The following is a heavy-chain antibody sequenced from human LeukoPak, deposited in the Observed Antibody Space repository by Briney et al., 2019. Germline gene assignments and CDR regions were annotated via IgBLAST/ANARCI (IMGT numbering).Heavy chain of an antibody. CDR1: GFTFSSNY. D-gene: IGHD6-25*01. J-gene: IGHJ4*02. V-gene: IGHV3-15*01. CDR2: IKSKTDGGTT. Sequence: GSLRLSCAASGFTFSSNYMSWVRQAPGKGLEWVGRIKSKTDGGTTDYAAPVKGRFTISRDDSKNTLYLQMNSLKTEDTAVYYCTTVGAAALADYWGQGTLVTVSS. CDR3: TTVGAAALADY.